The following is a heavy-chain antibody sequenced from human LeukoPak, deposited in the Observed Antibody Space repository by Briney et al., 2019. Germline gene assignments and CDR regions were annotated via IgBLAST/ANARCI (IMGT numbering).Heavy chain of an antibody. CDR2: IYYSGST. D-gene: IGHD5-12*01. V-gene: IGHV4-59*01. CDR1: GGSISSYY. Sequence: SETLSLTCTVSGGSISSYYWSWIRQPPGKGPEWIGYIYYSGSTNYNPSLKSRVTISVDTSKNQFSLKLSSVTAADTAVYYCARVDIVATSFDYWGQGTLVTVSS. J-gene: IGHJ4*02. CDR3: ARVDIVATSFDY.